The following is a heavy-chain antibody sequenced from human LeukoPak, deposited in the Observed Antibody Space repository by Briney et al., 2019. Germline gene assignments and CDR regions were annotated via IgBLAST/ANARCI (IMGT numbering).Heavy chain of an antibody. CDR1: GFTFSSYA. Sequence: PGRSLRLSCAASGFTFSSYAMHWVRQAPGKGLEWVAVISYDGSNKYYADSVKGRFTISRDNSKNTLYLQMNSLRAEDTAVYYCARGNSSGWFFLDYWGQGTLVTVSS. D-gene: IGHD6-19*01. CDR3: ARGNSSGWFFLDY. V-gene: IGHV3-30-3*01. CDR2: ISYDGSNK. J-gene: IGHJ4*02.